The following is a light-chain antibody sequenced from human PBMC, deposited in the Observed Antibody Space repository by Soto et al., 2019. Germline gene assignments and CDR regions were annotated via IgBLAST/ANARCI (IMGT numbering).Light chain of an antibody. J-gene: IGKJ2*01. V-gene: IGKV3-20*01. CDR3: QQYVNTPPYT. CDR2: GAS. Sequence: EIVLTQSPGTLSLSAGERATLSCRASQSVSSSYLAWYQQKPGQAPRLLIYGASSRATGIPDWFSRSGSGKDYTLPTSSLEPQDFAVYYCQQYVNTPPYTFGQGTNLEIK. CDR1: QSVSSSY.